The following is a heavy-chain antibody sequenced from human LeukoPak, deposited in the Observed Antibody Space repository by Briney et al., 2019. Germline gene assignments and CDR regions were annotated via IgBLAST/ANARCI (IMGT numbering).Heavy chain of an antibody. CDR1: GFTFNSYA. V-gene: IGHV3-23*01. CDR2: ISGSGGTT. Sequence: GGSLRLSCAGFGFTFNSYAMTWVRQAPGKGLKWVSGISGSGGTTYYADSVKGRFTISRDNFNNTLYLQMNSMRVEDTALYFCAKGVVDYYDSSSYYPSDLWGQGTLVTVSS. CDR3: AKGVVDYYDSSSYYPSDL. J-gene: IGHJ5*02. D-gene: IGHD3-22*01.